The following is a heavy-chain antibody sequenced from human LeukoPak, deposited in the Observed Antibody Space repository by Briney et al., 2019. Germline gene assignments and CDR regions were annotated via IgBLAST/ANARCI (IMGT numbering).Heavy chain of an antibody. CDR3: ARPYCSSTSCYAGGYFDY. Sequence: SETLSLTCAVYGGSFSGYYWSWIRQPPGKGLEWIGEINHSGSTNYNPSLKSRVTISVDTSKNQFSLKLSSVTAADTAVYYCARPYCSSTSCYAGGYFDYWGQGTLVTVSS. CDR1: GGSFSGYY. V-gene: IGHV4-34*01. J-gene: IGHJ4*02. CDR2: INHSGST. D-gene: IGHD2-2*01.